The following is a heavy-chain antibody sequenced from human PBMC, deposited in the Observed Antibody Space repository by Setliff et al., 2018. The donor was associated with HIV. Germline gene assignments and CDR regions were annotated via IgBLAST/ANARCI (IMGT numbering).Heavy chain of an antibody. CDR2: IYSGGST. J-gene: IGHJ4*02. Sequence: PGGSLRLSCAASGFTVSTYYMSWVRQAPGKGLEWVSTIYSGGSTYHADSVKGRFTPSRDNSKNTVYLQVGSLRPDDTAMYYCARSRPYNSALDYWGQGTLVTVSS. CDR3: ARSRPYNSALDY. V-gene: IGHV3-66*02. D-gene: IGHD6-25*01. CDR1: GFTVSTYY.